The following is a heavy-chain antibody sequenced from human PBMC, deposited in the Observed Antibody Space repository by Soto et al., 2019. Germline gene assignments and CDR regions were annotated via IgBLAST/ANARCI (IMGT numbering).Heavy chain of an antibody. J-gene: IGHJ5*02. V-gene: IGHV4-59*08. Sequence: PSETLSLTCTVSGGSISSYYWSWIRQPPGKGLEWIGYIYYSGSTSYNPSLKSRVTISVDTSKNQFSLKLSSVTAADTAVYYCARLLKAAVGIDWFAPWGKGTLVTVPS. CDR3: ARLLKAAVGIDWFAP. CDR1: GGSISSYY. CDR2: IYYSGST. D-gene: IGHD6-13*01.